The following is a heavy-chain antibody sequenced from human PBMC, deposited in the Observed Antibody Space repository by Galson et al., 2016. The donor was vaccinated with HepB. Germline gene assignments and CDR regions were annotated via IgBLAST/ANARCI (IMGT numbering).Heavy chain of an antibody. J-gene: IGHJ4*02. V-gene: IGHV2-70*01. CDR1: GFSLSTYGMR. CDR3: AQNRWNQFSFDY. D-gene: IGHD1-14*01. CDR2: IDWDDEK. Sequence: PALVKPTQTLTLTCTFSGFSLSTYGMRVSWIRQPPGKALEWLAVIDWDDEKYYSTSLKTRLTISKDTTKNQVVLIMTNVDPVDTATYYCAQNRWNQFSFDYWGQGTLVTVSS.